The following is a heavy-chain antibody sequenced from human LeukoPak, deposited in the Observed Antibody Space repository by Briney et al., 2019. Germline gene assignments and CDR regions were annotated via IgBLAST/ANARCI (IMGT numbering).Heavy chain of an antibody. CDR1: GASISSFY. J-gene: IGHJ3*02. CDR2: VFYSATT. D-gene: IGHD5-18*01. Sequence: SETLSLTCTVSGASISSFYWSWIRQPPGKGLEWIGYVFYSATTNYNPSLKSRVAISLDTSKNQFSLMLTSVTAADTAVYYCARRLFLDSTLVHADAFDIWGQGTMVTVSS. V-gene: IGHV4-59*08. CDR3: ARRLFLDSTLVHADAFDI.